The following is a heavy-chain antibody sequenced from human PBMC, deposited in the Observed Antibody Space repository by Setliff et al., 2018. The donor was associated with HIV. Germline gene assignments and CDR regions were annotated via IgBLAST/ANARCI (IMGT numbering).Heavy chain of an antibody. Sequence: SETLSLTCAVSGGYISSSNWWSWVRQPPGKGLEWIGEIYHSGSTKYNPSPKSRVTISVDKSKNQFSLKLSSVTAADTAVYYCARSITMIIVAPGAFDIWGQGTMVTVSS. V-gene: IGHV4-4*02. CDR3: ARSITMIIVAPGAFDI. CDR2: IYHSGST. D-gene: IGHD3-22*01. J-gene: IGHJ3*02. CDR1: GGYISSSNW.